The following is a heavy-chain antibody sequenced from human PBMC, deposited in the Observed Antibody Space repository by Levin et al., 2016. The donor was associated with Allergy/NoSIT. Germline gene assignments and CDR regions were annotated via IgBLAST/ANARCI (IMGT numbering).Heavy chain of an antibody. CDR2: ISGSGGNT. CDR1: GFIFSSST. Sequence: GESLKISCAASGFIFSSSTMNWVRLAPGKGLEWVSAISGSGGNTYYADSVKGRFTISRDNSKSTLYLQMNSLRAEDTAVYYCAKPWAGGYRPNWFDPWGQGTLVTVSS. D-gene: IGHD5-12*01. CDR3: AKPWAGGYRPNWFDP. V-gene: IGHV3-23*01. J-gene: IGHJ5*02.